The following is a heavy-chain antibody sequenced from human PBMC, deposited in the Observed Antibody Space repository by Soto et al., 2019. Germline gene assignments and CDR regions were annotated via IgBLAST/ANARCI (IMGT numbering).Heavy chain of an antibody. J-gene: IGHJ4*02. Sequence: SVEVSCKASGGTFSNYFVNWVLQAPGQGLEWMGRIIPISGAANYAQKFQGRVTITADKSTSTSYMELSSLRSEDTAVYYCARDMTRTVVPYFDFWGQGTLVTVSS. CDR3: ARDMTRTVVPYFDF. CDR1: GGTFSNYF. CDR2: IIPISGAA. V-gene: IGHV1-69*06. D-gene: IGHD1-7*01.